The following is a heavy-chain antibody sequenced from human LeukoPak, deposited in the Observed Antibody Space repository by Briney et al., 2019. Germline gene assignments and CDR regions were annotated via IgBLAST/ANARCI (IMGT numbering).Heavy chain of an antibody. J-gene: IGHJ3*02. Sequence: GGSLRLSCAASGFTFSSYAMSWVRQAPGKGLEWVSAISGSGGSTYYADSVKGRFTISRDNSKNTLYLQMNSLRAEDTAVYYCAKAHEQRLVLENAFDIWGQGTMVTVSS. CDR2: ISGSGGST. D-gene: IGHD6-13*01. CDR1: GFTFSSYA. CDR3: AKAHEQRLVLENAFDI. V-gene: IGHV3-23*01.